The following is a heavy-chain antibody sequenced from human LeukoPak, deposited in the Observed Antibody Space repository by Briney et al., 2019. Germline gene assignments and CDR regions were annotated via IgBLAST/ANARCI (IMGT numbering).Heavy chain of an antibody. CDR2: ISGRSSTI. D-gene: IGHD1-26*01. CDR1: AFTFSDYS. V-gene: IGHV3-48*01. Sequence: GGSLRLFCAASAFTFSDYSLNWVRQAPGKGLEWVSYISGRSSTIYYADSVKGRFTISRDNAKNSMYLQMNSLRAEDTAVYYCARDLIKSGSYYFDYWGQGTLVTVSS. J-gene: IGHJ4*02. CDR3: ARDLIKSGSYYFDY.